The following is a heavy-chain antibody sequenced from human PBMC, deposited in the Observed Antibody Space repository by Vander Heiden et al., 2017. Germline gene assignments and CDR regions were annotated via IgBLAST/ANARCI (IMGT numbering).Heavy chain of an antibody. CDR2: ISWNGGTI. V-gene: IGHV3-9*01. Sequence: EVQLVESGGGLVQPGRSLRLSCAASGITFDDFAMHWVRQVPGKGLEWVSSISWNGGTIGYADSVKGRFTISRDNSKNSLDLQMISLRPEDTALYYCAKGLGSSSWYGLDYWGQGTLVTVSS. CDR3: AKGLGSSSWYGLDY. J-gene: IGHJ4*02. D-gene: IGHD6-13*01. CDR1: GITFDDFA.